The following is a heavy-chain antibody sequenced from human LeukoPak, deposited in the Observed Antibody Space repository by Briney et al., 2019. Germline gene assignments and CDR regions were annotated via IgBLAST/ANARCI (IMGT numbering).Heavy chain of an antibody. CDR2: XYYSGST. CDR3: ARGPPGGXFDX. V-gene: IGHV4-59*09. Sequence: IGYXYYSGSTNYNPSLKSRVPISEEASKNQFPLKLTTGDAADTAVYYCARGPPGGXFDXWGQGXXXXVSS. J-gene: IGHJ5*02.